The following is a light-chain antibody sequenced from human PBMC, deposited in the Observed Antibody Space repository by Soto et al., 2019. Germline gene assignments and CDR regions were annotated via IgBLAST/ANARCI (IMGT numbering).Light chain of an antibody. Sequence: DIQMTQSPSSLSASVGDRVTITCRTSQTINNYLNWYRQKPGKVPEVLIYGASSLQRGVSSRFTGSASRTYFTLTISSLQPEDFATYYCQQGYDFPHTFGQGTKVEV. J-gene: IGKJ2*01. CDR2: GAS. CDR3: QQGYDFPHT. V-gene: IGKV1-39*01. CDR1: QTINNY.